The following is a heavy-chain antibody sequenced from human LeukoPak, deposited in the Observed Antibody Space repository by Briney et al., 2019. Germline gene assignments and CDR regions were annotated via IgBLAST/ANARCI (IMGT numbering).Heavy chain of an antibody. D-gene: IGHD2-8*01. CDR3: ARGPKRYCTNGVCYTGWGY. Sequence: ASVKVSCKASGGTFSSYAISWVRQAPGQGLEWMGGIIPIFGTANYAQKFQGRVTITADKSTSTAYMELSSLRSEDTAVYYCARGPKRYCTNGVCYTGWGYWGQGTLVTVSS. J-gene: IGHJ4*02. CDR2: IIPIFGTA. CDR1: GGTFSSYA. V-gene: IGHV1-69*06.